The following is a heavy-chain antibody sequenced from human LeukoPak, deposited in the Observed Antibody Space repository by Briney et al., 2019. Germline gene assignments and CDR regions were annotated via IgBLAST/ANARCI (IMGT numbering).Heavy chain of an antibody. CDR1: GFTLSSYG. J-gene: IGHJ6*03. CDR3: AKDGRSGWFYYYYYMDV. V-gene: IGHV3-30*02. D-gene: IGHD6-19*01. CDR2: IQYDGSNE. Sequence: GGSLRLSCAASGFTLSSYGMHWVRQAPGKGLEWVAYIQYDGSNEQYADSVKGRFSISRDSSKNTLYLQMNSLRAEDTAVYYCAKDGRSGWFYYYYYMDVWGKGTTVTISS.